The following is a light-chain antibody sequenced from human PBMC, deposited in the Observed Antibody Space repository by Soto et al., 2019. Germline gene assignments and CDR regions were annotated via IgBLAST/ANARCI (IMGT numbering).Light chain of an antibody. CDR3: AAWDDSLSGHYV. CDR2: RNN. Sequence: QAVVTQPPSASGTPGQRVTISCSGSSSNIGSNYVYWYQQLPGTAPKLLIYRNNQRPSWVPDRFSGSKSGTSASLAISGLRSEDEADYYCAAWDDSLSGHYVFGTGTKLTVL. J-gene: IGLJ1*01. V-gene: IGLV1-47*01. CDR1: SSNIGSNY.